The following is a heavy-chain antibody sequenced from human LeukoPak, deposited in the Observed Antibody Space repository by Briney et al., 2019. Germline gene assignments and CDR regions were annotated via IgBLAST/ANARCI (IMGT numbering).Heavy chain of an antibody. CDR2: ISGSGGST. D-gene: IGHD3-22*01. CDR1: GFTFSSYG. Sequence: GGSLRLSCAASGFTFSSYGMSWVRQAPGKGLEWVSAISGSGGSTYYADSVKGRFTISRDNSKNTLYLQMNSLRAEDTAVYYCAKWAHYYDSSGYYFSFLVYYFDYWGQGTLVTASS. CDR3: AKWAHYYDSSGYYFSFLVYYFDY. V-gene: IGHV3-23*01. J-gene: IGHJ4*02.